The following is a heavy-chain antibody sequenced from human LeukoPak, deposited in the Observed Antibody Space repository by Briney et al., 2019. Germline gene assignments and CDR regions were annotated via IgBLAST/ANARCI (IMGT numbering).Heavy chain of an antibody. CDR3: ARHFASGWYVHFDY. CDR1: GGSISSYY. CDR2: IYYSGST. V-gene: IGHV4-59*08. Sequence: ASETLSLTCTVSGGSISSYYWSWIRQPPGKGLEWIGYIYYSGSTNYNPSLKSRVTISVDTSTNQFSLKLSSVTAADTAVYYCARHFASGWYVHFDYWGQGTLVTVSS. D-gene: IGHD6-19*01. J-gene: IGHJ4*02.